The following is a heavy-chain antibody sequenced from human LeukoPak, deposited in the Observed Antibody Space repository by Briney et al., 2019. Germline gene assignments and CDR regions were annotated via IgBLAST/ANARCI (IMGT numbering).Heavy chain of an antibody. CDR3: ARRIGGDAFDI. J-gene: IGHJ3*02. CDR2: ISPADADT. V-gene: IGHV5-51*01. Sequence: GESLKSSCKGAGYSFTSYWIGWVRQMPGKGLEGMGIISPADADTRYSPSFQGKVTISADKSISTAYLQWRSLKASDTAMYYCARRIGGDAFDIWGQGKMVTVTS. CDR1: GYSFTSYW. D-gene: IGHD2-15*01.